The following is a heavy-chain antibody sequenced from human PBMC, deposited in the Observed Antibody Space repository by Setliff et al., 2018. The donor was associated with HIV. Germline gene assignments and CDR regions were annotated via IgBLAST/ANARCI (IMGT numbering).Heavy chain of an antibody. D-gene: IGHD1-20*01. Sequence: GGSLRLSCAASGFSFSSYSMNWVRQAPGKGLEWVSSISRSSTSIYYADSVKGRFTISRDNAKNSLYLQMNSLRAEDTAVYYCTRDYAYDWNSVMDVWGKGTTVTVSS. CDR1: GFSFSSYS. CDR3: TRDYAYDWNSVMDV. CDR2: ISRSSTSI. V-gene: IGHV3-21*01. J-gene: IGHJ6*03.